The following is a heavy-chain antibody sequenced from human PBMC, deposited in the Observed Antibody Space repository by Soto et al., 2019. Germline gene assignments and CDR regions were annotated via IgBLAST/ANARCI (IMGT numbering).Heavy chain of an antibody. D-gene: IGHD3-10*01. CDR2: SGPSGHT. J-gene: IGHJ4*02. V-gene: IGHV4-34*01. Sequence: QVQLQQWGAGLLKPSETLSLTCAAYDASFSNNYWTWFRQPPGKGLEWIGESGPSGHTKYIPSLKSRVTISLDASTKQFSLKVTSVTAADTAVYYCATSLWFGTQPEIWGQGTLVSVSS. CDR1: DASFSNNY. CDR3: ATSLWFGTQPEI.